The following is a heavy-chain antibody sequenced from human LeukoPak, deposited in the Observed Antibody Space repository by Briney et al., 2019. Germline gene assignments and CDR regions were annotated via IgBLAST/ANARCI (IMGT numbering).Heavy chain of an antibody. CDR3: ARGILPFGGSSDDYGGHVGFLPYYYMDV. D-gene: IGHD4-23*01. V-gene: IGHV3-30*02. Sequence: PGGSLRLSCAASRFTFSSYGMHWVRQAPGKGLEWVAYIQYDGSNEQYADSVKGRFSISRDSSKNILYLQMNGLRSEDTAVYYCARGILPFGGSSDDYGGHVGFLPYYYMDVWGKGTTVTISS. J-gene: IGHJ6*03. CDR1: RFTFSSYG. CDR2: IQYDGSNE.